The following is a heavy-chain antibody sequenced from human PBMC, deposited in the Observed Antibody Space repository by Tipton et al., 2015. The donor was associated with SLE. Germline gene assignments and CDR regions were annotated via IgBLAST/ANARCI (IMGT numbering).Heavy chain of an antibody. CDR1: GGSISSHY. D-gene: IGHD6-6*01. CDR3: ASLPIAARPHYYYYYGLDY. J-gene: IGHJ6*02. Sequence: LRLSCAVSGGSISSHYWSWIRQPPGKGLEWIGSIYYSGSAYYNPSLKRRVTISLDTSKNQFSLKLSSVTAADTAVYYCASLPIAARPHYYYYYGLDYWGQGTTVSVS. CDR2: IYYSGSA. V-gene: IGHV4-59*11.